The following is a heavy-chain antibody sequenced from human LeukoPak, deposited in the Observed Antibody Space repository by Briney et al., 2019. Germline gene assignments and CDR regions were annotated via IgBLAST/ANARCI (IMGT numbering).Heavy chain of an antibody. Sequence: ASVKVSCKASGYTFTSYAISWVRQAPGQGLEWMGRIIPILGIANYAQKFQGRVTITADKSTSTAYMELSSLRSEDTAVYYCAMYSRPYYDSSPPGMDVWGQGTTVTVSS. D-gene: IGHD3-22*01. V-gene: IGHV1-69*04. CDR3: AMYSRPYYDSSPPGMDV. CDR2: IIPILGIA. CDR1: GYTFTSYA. J-gene: IGHJ6*02.